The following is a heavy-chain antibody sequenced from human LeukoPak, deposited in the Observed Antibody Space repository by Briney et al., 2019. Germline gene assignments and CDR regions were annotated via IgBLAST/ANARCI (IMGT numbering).Heavy chain of an antibody. CDR3: ARHTYYYGSGSYYSDGWFDP. D-gene: IGHD3-10*01. CDR1: GFTFSSYW. V-gene: IGHV3-74*01. Sequence: GGSLRLSYAASGFTFSSYWMHWVRQAPGKGLVWVSRINSDGSSTSYADSVRGRFTISRDNAKNTLYLQMNSLRAEDTAVYYCARHTYYYGSGSYYSDGWFDPWGQGTLVTVSS. CDR2: INSDGSST. J-gene: IGHJ5*02.